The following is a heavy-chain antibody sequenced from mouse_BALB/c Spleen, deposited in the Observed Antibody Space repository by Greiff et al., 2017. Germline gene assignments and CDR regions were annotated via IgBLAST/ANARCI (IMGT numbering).Heavy chain of an antibody. J-gene: IGHJ4*01. CDR3: ARPTPCVYSFYAMDY. V-gene: IGHV1-80*01. CDR2: IYPGDGDT. Sequence: QVQLQQSGAELVRPGSSVKISCKASGYAFSSYWMNWVKQRPGQGLEWIGQIYPGDGDTNYNGKFKGKATLTADKSSSTAYMQLSSLTSEDSAVYFCARPTPCVYSFYAMDYWGRETADTVSS. CDR1: GYAFSSYW.